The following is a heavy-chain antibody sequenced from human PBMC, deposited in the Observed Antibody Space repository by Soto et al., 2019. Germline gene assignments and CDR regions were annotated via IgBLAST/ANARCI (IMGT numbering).Heavy chain of an antibody. CDR2: IWYDGSNK. CDR3: ARDPATVTTLWYFDL. D-gene: IGHD4-17*01. Sequence: ESGGGVVQPGRSLRLSCAASGFTFSSYGMHWVRQAPGKGLEWVAVIWYDGSNKYYADSVKGRFTISRDNSKNTLYLQMNSLRAEDTAVYYCARDPATVTTLWYFDLWGRGTLVTVSS. J-gene: IGHJ2*01. V-gene: IGHV3-33*01. CDR1: GFTFSSYG.